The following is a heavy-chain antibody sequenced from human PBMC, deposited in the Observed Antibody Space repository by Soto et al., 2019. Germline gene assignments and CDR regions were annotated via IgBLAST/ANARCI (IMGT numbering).Heavy chain of an antibody. V-gene: IGHV3-30*18. Sequence: GGSLRLSCAASGFTFSSYGMHWVRQAPGKGLKWVAVKSYDESNKYYADSVKGRFTISRNNSKNTLYLQMNSLRAEDTAVYYCAKDSGVYYDILTGYFDYWGQGTLVTVSS. J-gene: IGHJ4*02. CDR3: AKDSGVYYDILTGYFDY. D-gene: IGHD3-9*01. CDR2: KSYDESNK. CDR1: GFTFSSYG.